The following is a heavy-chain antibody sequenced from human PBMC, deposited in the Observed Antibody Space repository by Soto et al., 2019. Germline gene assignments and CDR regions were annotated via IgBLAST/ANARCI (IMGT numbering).Heavy chain of an antibody. J-gene: IGHJ5*02. V-gene: IGHV4-39*01. CDR2: IYYSGST. D-gene: IGHD6-13*01. CDR3: ARHLAYGAAGTVWFDP. CDR1: GGSISSSSYY. Sequence: PSETLSLTCTVSGGSISSSSYYWGWIRQPPGEGLEWIGSIYYSGSTYYNPSLKSRVTISVDTSKNQFSLKLSSVTAADTAVYYCARHLAYGAAGTVWFDPWGQGTLVTVSS.